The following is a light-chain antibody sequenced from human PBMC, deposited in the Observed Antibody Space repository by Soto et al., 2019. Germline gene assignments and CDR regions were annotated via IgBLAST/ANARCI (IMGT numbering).Light chain of an antibody. CDR1: QSVANN. Sequence: TELTQSPDTLSVSPGESATLSCRASQSVANNLAWYQQHPGQAPRLLIYAASERATDTQGRISGSGYGTEVTLTISSLQSEDFAVYYCHQYNNWPPWTFGQGTKVEIK. V-gene: IGKV3-15*01. CDR3: HQYNNWPPWT. CDR2: AAS. J-gene: IGKJ1*01.